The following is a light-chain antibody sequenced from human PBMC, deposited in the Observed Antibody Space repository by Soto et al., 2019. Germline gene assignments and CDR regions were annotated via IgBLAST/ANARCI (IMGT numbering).Light chain of an antibody. CDR3: QQYNKWPSLT. CDR2: DAS. Sequence: EIVLTQSPATLSLSPGERATLSCRASQSINRHLAWYRQKPGQAPRLLIYDASNRATGIPARFSGSGSGTEFTLTISSLQSEDSAVYYCQQYNKWPSLTFGGGTKVDIK. V-gene: IGKV3D-15*01. J-gene: IGKJ4*01. CDR1: QSINRH.